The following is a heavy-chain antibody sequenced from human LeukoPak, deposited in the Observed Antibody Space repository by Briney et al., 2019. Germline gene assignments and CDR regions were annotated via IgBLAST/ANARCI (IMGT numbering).Heavy chain of an antibody. CDR2: IYYSGST. D-gene: IGHD3-10*01. CDR1: GGSISSSSYY. Sequence: SETLSLTCTVSGGSISSSSYYWGWIRQPPGKGLEWIGSIYYSGSTYYNPSLKSRVTISVDTSKNQFSLKLSSVTAADTAVYYCARRNWAYYYGSGSYYGTRFDYWGQGTLVTVSS. CDR3: ARRNWAYYYGSGSYYGTRFDY. V-gene: IGHV4-39*01. J-gene: IGHJ4*02.